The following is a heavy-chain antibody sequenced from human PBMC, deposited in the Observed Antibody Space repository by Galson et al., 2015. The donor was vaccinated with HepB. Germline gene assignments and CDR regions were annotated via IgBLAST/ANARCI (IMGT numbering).Heavy chain of an antibody. Sequence: SLRLSCAASGFTFKNCAMHWVRQAPGKGLEYVSTISSNGGSTYYVNSVKGRFTISRDNSKNTLYLQMGSLRAEDMAVYYCARTYYDSTGFSKNWYFDLWGRGTLVTVSS. J-gene: IGHJ2*01. CDR1: GFTFKNCA. V-gene: IGHV3-64*01. CDR3: ARTYYDSTGFSKNWYFDL. CDR2: ISSNGGST. D-gene: IGHD3-22*01.